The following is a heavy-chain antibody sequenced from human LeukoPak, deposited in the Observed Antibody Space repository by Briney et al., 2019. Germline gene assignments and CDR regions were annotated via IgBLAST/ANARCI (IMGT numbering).Heavy chain of an antibody. CDR1: GGSFSGYY. V-gene: IGHV4-34*01. Sequence: PSETLSLTCAVYGGSFSGYYWSWIRQPPGKGLEWIGEINHSGSTYYNPSLKSRVTISVDTSKNQFSLKLSSVTAADTAVYYCARDEGDYYDSSGFRAFDIWGQGTMVTVSS. CDR2: INHSGST. D-gene: IGHD3-22*01. CDR3: ARDEGDYYDSSGFRAFDI. J-gene: IGHJ3*02.